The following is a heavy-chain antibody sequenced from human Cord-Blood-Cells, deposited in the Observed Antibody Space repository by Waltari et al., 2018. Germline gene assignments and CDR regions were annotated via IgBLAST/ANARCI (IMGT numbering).Heavy chain of an antibody. V-gene: IGHV4-39*01. CDR3: ARSMSGYSGYDLDY. J-gene: IGHJ4*02. D-gene: IGHD5-12*01. CDR1: GGSISSSSYY. Sequence: QLQLQESGPGLVKPSETLSLTCTVSGGSISSSSYYWGWFRQPPGTGLEWIGSIDYSGSNYYNPSLKSRVTISVDTSKNQFSLKLSSVTAADTAVYYCARSMSGYSGYDLDYWGQGTLVTVSS. CDR2: IDYSGSN.